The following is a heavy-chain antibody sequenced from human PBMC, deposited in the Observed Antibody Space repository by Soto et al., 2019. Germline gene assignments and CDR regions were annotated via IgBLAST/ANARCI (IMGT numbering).Heavy chain of an antibody. Sequence: SETLSPTCTVSGGSISSYYWSWIRQPPGKGLEWIGYIYYSGSTNYNPSLKSRVTISVDTSKNQISLKLSSVTAADTAVYYCARSSGYDSRFYYWGQGTLVTVS. D-gene: IGHD5-12*01. CDR1: GGSISSYY. V-gene: IGHV4-59*08. J-gene: IGHJ4*02. CDR3: ARSSGYDSRFYY. CDR2: IYYSGST.